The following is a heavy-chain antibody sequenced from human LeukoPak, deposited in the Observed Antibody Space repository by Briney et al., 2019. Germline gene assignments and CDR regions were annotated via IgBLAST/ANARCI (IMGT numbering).Heavy chain of an antibody. V-gene: IGHV3-53*01. CDR2: IYSGGTT. CDR3: AASGTYSRGRDY. CDR1: GFTVSSNY. D-gene: IGHD1-26*01. J-gene: IGHJ4*02. Sequence: PGGSLRLSCAASGFTVSSNYMTWVRQAPGKGLEWVSIIYSGGTTYYADSVKGRFTVSRDNSKNTLYLQMISLRAEDTAVYYCAASGTYSRGRDYWGQGTLVTVSS.